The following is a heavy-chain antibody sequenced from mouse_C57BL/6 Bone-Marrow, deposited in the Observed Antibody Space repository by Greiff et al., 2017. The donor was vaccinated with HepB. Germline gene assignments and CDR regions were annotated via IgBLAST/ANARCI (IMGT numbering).Heavy chain of an antibody. CDR1: GYTFTSYG. J-gene: IGHJ4*01. CDR3: AYGNYGMDY. V-gene: IGHV1-81*01. D-gene: IGHD2-1*01. Sequence: QVHVKQSGAELARPGASVKLSCKASGYTFTSYGISWVKQRTGQGLEWIGEIYPRSGNTYYNEKFKGKATLTADKSSSTAYMELRSLTSEDSAVYFCAYGNYGMDYWGQGTSVTVSS. CDR2: IYPRSGNT.